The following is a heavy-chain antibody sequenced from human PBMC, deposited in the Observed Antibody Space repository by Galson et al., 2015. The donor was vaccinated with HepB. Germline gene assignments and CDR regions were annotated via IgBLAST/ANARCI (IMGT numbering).Heavy chain of an antibody. Sequence: SLRLSCAASGFTFSSYSMNWVRQAPGKGLEWVSSISSSSSYIYYADSVKGRFTISRDNAKNSLYLQMNSLRAEDTAVYYCARDGGYSYGYELDYWGQGTLVTVSS. D-gene: IGHD5-18*01. J-gene: IGHJ4*02. V-gene: IGHV3-21*01. CDR2: ISSSSSYI. CDR3: ARDGGYSYGYELDY. CDR1: GFTFSSYS.